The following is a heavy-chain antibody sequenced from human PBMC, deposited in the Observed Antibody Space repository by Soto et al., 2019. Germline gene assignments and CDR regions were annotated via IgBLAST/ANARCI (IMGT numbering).Heavy chain of an antibody. CDR1: GFTFSSYG. Sequence: QVQLVESGGGVVQPGRSLRLSCAASGFTFSSYGMHWVRQAPGKGLEWVAVISYDGSNKYYADSVKGRFTISRDNSKNKLYLQMNSLRAEDTAVYYCAKEWELGAAFDIWGQGTMVTVSS. J-gene: IGHJ3*02. CDR3: AKEWELGAAFDI. V-gene: IGHV3-30*18. D-gene: IGHD1-26*01. CDR2: ISYDGSNK.